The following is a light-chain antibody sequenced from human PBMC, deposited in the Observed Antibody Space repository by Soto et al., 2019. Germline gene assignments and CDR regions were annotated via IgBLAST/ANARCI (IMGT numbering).Light chain of an antibody. CDR2: GAS. CDR1: ERLSSVY. J-gene: IGKJ5*01. CDR3: QQCGCSPRIT. Sequence: EIVLTQSPGTLSLSPGERATLSCRASERLSSVYLAWYQQRPGQPPRLLIYGASNRATGIPDRFSGNGTGTDFTLTVHRLAPEDVASYSCQQCGCSPRITFGQGTRLEIK. V-gene: IGKV3-20*01.